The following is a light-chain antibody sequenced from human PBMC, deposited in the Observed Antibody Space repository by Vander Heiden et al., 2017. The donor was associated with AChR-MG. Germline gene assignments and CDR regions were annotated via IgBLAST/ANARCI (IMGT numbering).Light chain of an antibody. CDR3: QSYDSSLSGPSYV. CDR2: VNS. V-gene: IGLV1-40*01. CDR1: SSNSGAGYD. J-gene: IGLJ1*01. Sequence: QSVLTPPPSVSGAPGQRVTISCTGGSSNSGAGYDVHWYQQLPGTAPKRLIFVNSNRPSGVPDRFSGSKSGTSASLAITGLQAEDEADYYCQSYDSSLSGPSYVFGTGTKVTVL.